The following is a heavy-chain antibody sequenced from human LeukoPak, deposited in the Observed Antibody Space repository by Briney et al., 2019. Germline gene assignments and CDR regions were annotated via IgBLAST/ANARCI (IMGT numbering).Heavy chain of an antibody. V-gene: IGHV4-39*01. CDR3: ARLDY. CDR1: GGSLSSSSYY. J-gene: IGHJ4*02. Sequence: SETLSLTCTVSGGSLSSSSYYWGWVRQPPGKGLEWIGSIYYSGSTYYNPSLKSRVTISVDTSKNQFSLKLSSVTAADTAVYYCARLDYWGQGTLVTVSS. CDR2: IYYSGST.